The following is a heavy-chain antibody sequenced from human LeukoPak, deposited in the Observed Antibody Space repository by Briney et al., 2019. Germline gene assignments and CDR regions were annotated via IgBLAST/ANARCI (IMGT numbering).Heavy chain of an antibody. CDR2: IYYSGST. CDR3: ARDSSGRQKLSDY. CDR1: GGSISSSSYY. Sequence: SETLSLTCTVSGGSISSSSYYWGWIRQPPGKGLEWIGSIYYSGSTYYNPSLKSRVTISVDTSKSQFSLKLSSVTAADTAVYYCARDSSGRQKLSDYWGQGTLVTVSS. D-gene: IGHD3-22*01. V-gene: IGHV4-39*07. J-gene: IGHJ4*02.